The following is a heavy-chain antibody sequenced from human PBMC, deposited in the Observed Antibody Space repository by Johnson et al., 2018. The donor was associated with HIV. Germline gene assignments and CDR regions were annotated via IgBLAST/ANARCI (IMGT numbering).Heavy chain of an antibody. CDR2: ISYDGSNK. D-gene: IGHD3-22*01. CDR3: AKDNDSSGSDAFDI. J-gene: IGHJ3*02. Sequence: QVQLVESGGGLVKPGGSLRLSCAASGFTFSDYYMHWVRQAPGKGLEWVAVISYDGSNKYYADSVKGRFTISRDNSKNTLYLQMNSLRAEDTALYYCAKDNDSSGSDAFDIWGQGTMVTVSS. V-gene: IGHV3-30*18. CDR1: GFTFSDYY.